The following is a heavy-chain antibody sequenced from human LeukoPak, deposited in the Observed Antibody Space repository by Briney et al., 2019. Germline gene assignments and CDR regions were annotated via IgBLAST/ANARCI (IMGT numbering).Heavy chain of an antibody. Sequence: SVKVSCKASGGTFSSYAISWVRQAPGQGLEWMGGIIPIFGTANYAQKFQGRVTITTDESTSTAYMELSSLRSEDTAVYYCARGRVVTGTTAITHYYYYYMDVWGKGTTITVSS. CDR1: GGTFSSYA. D-gene: IGHD1-7*01. CDR3: ARGRVVTGTTAITHYYYYYMDV. V-gene: IGHV1-69*05. CDR2: IIPIFGTA. J-gene: IGHJ6*03.